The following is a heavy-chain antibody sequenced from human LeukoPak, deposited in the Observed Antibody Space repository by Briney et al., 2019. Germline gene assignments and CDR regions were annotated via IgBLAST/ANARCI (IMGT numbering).Heavy chain of an antibody. CDR1: GFTFSSYA. J-gene: IGHJ4*02. V-gene: IGHV3-30*04. CDR2: ISYDGSNK. CDR3: AREVVAAPLGPLTGAVY. Sequence: GGSLRLSCAASGFTFSSYAMHWVRQAPGKGLEWVAVISYDGSNKYYADSVKGRFTISRDNSKNTLYLQMNSLRAEDTAVYYCAREVVAAPLGPLTGAVYWGQGTLVTVSS. D-gene: IGHD2-15*01.